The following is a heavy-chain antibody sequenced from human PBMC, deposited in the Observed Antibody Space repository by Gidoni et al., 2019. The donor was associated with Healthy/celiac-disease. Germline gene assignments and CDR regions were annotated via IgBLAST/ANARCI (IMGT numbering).Heavy chain of an antibody. CDR2: IYYRGST. CDR3: ARHLTYGDQGFFDY. V-gene: IGHV4-39*01. D-gene: IGHD4-17*01. J-gene: IGHJ4*02. Sequence: QLQLQESGPGLVKPSETLSLTCTVSGGSISSSSYYWGWIRQPPGKGLEWIGSIYYRGSTYYNPSLKSRVTISVDTSKNQFSLKLSSVTAADTAVYYCARHLTYGDQGFFDYWGQGTLVTVSS. CDR1: GGSISSSSYY.